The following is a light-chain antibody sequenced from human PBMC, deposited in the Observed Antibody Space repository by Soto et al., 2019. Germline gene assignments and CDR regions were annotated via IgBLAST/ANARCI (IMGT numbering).Light chain of an antibody. CDR1: QTVGSR. CDR2: DSS. J-gene: IGKJ1*01. Sequence: EIVLTHSPATLSSSPVERATLSFRASQTVGSRLAWYQHKPGQAPRLLIYDSSTRATGIPARFSGSGSGTDFTLTISSLEPDDFAVYYCHQRRSWPRTFGQGTKVDIK. V-gene: IGKV3-11*01. CDR3: HQRRSWPRT.